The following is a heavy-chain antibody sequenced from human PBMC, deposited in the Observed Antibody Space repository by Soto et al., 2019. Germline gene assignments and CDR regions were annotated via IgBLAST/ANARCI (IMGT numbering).Heavy chain of an antibody. CDR1: GYTFTSSG. CDR3: ARAFFYQGSDSRGYSFDAFDF. Sequence: QVQLVQSGAEVKKPGASVKVSCKASGYTFTSSGMSWVRQAPGQGLEWMGWISAHTGSSEYAQRFQCRVTMTTDRSTSNAYMELRSLRSDDTAVYYCARAFFYQGSDSRGYSFDAFDFWGPGTMVTVSS. D-gene: IGHD3-22*01. V-gene: IGHV1-18*01. CDR2: ISAHTGSS. J-gene: IGHJ3*01.